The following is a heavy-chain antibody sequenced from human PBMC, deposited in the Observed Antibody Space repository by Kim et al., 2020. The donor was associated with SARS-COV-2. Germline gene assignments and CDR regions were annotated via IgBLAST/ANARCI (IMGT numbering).Heavy chain of an antibody. Sequence: SETLSLTCAVYGGSFSGYYWSWIRQPPGKGLEWIGEINHSGSTNYNPSLKSRVTISVDTSKNQFSLKLSSVTAADTAVYYCARCAGVGVVMPFDPWGQGTLVTVSS. CDR3: ARCAGVGVVMPFDP. CDR1: GGSFSGYY. CDR2: INHSGST. V-gene: IGHV4-34*01. J-gene: IGHJ5*02. D-gene: IGHD3-3*01.